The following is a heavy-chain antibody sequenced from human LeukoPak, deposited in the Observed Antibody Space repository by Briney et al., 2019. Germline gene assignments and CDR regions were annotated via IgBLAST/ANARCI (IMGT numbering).Heavy chain of an antibody. V-gene: IGHV1-18*01. CDR2: ISAYSGNT. D-gene: IGHD3-22*01. CDR3: ARDRARMYYYDSSGWYYFDY. Sequence: KPGASVKVSCKASGYTFTSYGISWVRQAPGQGLEWMGWISAYSGNTNYAQKLQGRVTMTTDTSTSTAYMELRSLRSDDTAVYYCARDRARMYYYDSSGWYYFDYWGQGTLVTVSS. CDR1: GYTFTSYG. J-gene: IGHJ4*02.